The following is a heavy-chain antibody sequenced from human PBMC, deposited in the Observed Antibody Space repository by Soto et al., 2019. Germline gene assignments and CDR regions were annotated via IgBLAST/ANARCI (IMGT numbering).Heavy chain of an antibody. J-gene: IGHJ3*02. V-gene: IGHV3-21*01. D-gene: IGHD3-3*01. CDR3: ARDPSITIFGVVTPGAFDI. CDR1: GFTFSSYS. Sequence: PGGSLRLSCAASGFTFSSYSMNWVRQAPGKGLEWVSSISSSSSYIYYADSVKGRFTISRDNAKNSLYLQMNSLRAEDTAVYYCARDPSITIFGVVTPGAFDIWGQGTMVTVSS. CDR2: ISSSSSYI.